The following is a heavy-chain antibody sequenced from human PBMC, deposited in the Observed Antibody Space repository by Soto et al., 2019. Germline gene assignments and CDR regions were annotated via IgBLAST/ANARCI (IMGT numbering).Heavy chain of an antibody. D-gene: IGHD2-15*01. Sequence: SVKVSCKTSGFAFSNSAVQWVRQARGQRLEWMGWIVVGSGSTNYEQRFQGRVTVNRDMSTSTVHMDLSCLRSEDKAVYYCAAELYSGGSCCSFDIWG. CDR3: AAELYSGGSCCSFDI. CDR1: GFAFSNSA. CDR2: IVVGSGST. J-gene: IGHJ3*02. V-gene: IGHV1-58*01.